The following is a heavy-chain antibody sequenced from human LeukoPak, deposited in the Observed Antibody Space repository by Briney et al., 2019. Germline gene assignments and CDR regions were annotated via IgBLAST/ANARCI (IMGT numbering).Heavy chain of an antibody. J-gene: IGHJ2*01. CDR3: AREPRASSHWYFDL. D-gene: IGHD1-26*01. CDR2: IYYSGST. CDR1: GGSISSYY. Sequence: SETLSLTXTVSGGSISSYYWSWIRQPPGKGLEWIGYIYYSGSTNYNPSLKSRVTISVDTSKNQFSLKLSSVTAADTAVYYCAREPRASSHWYFDLWGRGTLVTVSS. V-gene: IGHV4-59*01.